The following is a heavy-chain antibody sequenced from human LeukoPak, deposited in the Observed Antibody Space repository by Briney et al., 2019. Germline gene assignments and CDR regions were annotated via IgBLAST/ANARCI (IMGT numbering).Heavy chain of an antibody. CDR3: AREVNSGSYSNWFDP. J-gene: IGHJ5*02. Sequence: ASVKVSCKASGYTFTNYGISWVRQAPGEGLEWMGWISGYNGHTKYAQMLQGRVTMTTDTATSTAYMELRSLRSDDTAVYYCAREVNSGSYSNWFDPWGQGTLVTVSS. CDR1: GYTFTNYG. CDR2: ISGYNGHT. V-gene: IGHV1-18*01. D-gene: IGHD1-26*01.